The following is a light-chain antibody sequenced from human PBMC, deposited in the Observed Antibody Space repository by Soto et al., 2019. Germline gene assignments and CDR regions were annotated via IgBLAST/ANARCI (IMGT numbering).Light chain of an antibody. CDR2: EVT. J-gene: IGLJ1*01. V-gene: IGLV2-14*01. CDR1: SSDVGSYDY. Sequence: QSVLTQPPSASGSPGQSIAISCTGTSSDVGSYDYVSWYQQHPDKAPKLMIYEVTQRPSGVSNRFSGSKSGNTASLTISGLQAEDEADYYCSSHTSVNTRVFGTGTRSPS. CDR3: SSHTSVNTRV.